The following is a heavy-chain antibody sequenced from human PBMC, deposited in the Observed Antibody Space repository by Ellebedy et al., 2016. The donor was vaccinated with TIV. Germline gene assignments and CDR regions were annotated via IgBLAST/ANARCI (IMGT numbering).Heavy chain of an antibody. V-gene: IGHV4-30-2*01. CDR2: IYHSGST. J-gene: IGHJ5*02. Sequence: MPSETLSLSCAVSGGSISSGGYSWSWIRQPPGKGLEWIGYIYHSGSTNYNPSLKSRVTISVDKSKNQFSLKLSSVTAADTAVYYCARGLSWATMIGLVWFDPWGQGTLVTVSS. CDR3: ARGLSWATMIGLVWFDP. CDR1: GGSISSGGYS. D-gene: IGHD5-12*01.